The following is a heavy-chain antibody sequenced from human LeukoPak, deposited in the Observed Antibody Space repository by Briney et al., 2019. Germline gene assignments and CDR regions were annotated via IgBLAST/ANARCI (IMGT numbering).Heavy chain of an antibody. CDR3: ARRVPNWYFDL. V-gene: IGHV4-59*08. J-gene: IGHJ2*01. CDR1: GXSISSYY. Sequence: SETLSLTCTVSGXSISSYYWSWIRQPPGKGLEWIGYIYYSGSTNYNPSLKSRVTISVDTSKNQFSLKLSSVTAADTAVYYCARRVPNWYFDLWGRGTLVTVSS. CDR2: IYYSGST.